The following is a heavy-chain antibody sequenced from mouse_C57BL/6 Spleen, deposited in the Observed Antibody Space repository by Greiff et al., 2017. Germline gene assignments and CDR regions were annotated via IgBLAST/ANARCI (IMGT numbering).Heavy chain of an antibody. V-gene: IGHV1-5*01. D-gene: IGHD1-1*01. CDR2: IYPGNSDT. CDR3: TRNYYYGSDWYFDV. CDR1: GYTFTSYW. J-gene: IGHJ1*03. Sequence: VQLQQSGTVLARPGASVKMSCKTSGYTFTSYWMHWVKQRPGQGLEWIGAIYPGNSDTSYNQKFKGKAKLTAVTSASTAYMELSSLTNEDSAVYYCTRNYYYGSDWYFDVWGTGTRSPSPQ.